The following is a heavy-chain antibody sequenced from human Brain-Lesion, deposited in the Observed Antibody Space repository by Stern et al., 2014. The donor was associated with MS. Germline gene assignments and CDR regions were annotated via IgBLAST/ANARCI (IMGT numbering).Heavy chain of an antibody. CDR3: ARAHVDTWDWFDP. J-gene: IGHJ5*02. Sequence: EVQLEESGGDLVQPGGSLRLSYKASGFTFSTYWMHWVRQAPGTGLVWVSRINGDGSRTSYADSVKSRFTISRDNAKNALYVQMNSLRVEDTAVYYCARAHVDTWDWFDPWGQGTLVTVSS. CDR1: GFTFSTYW. D-gene: IGHD5-18*01. CDR2: INGDGSRT. V-gene: IGHV3-74*02.